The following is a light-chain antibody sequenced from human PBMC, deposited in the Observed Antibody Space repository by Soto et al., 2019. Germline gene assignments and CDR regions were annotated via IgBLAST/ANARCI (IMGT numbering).Light chain of an antibody. CDR3: QHYGSSPWT. CDR1: QTVSGRY. V-gene: IGKV3-20*01. CDR2: DAS. J-gene: IGKJ1*01. Sequence: EIVLTQSAGTLSLSPGERATLSCRASQTVSGRYLAWFQQKPVQTPRLLIYDASTRAAGVPDRFSGSGSGTDFSLTINRLEPEDFAVYYCQHYGSSPWTFGQGTKVEIK.